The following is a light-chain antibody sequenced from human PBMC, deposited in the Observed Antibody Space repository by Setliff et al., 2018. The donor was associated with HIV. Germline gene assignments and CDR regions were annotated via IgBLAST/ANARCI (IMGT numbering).Light chain of an antibody. V-gene: IGLV2-14*03. Sequence: QSVLTQPASMSGSPGQSITISCTGTSSDVGGYSLVSWYQQHPGKAPKLIIYEVTNRASGVSNRFSGSMSGNTASLTISGLQAEDEADYYCSSYAITNTLPFGTGTKVTVL. CDR2: EVT. CDR3: SSYAITNTLP. J-gene: IGLJ1*01. CDR1: SSDVGGYSL.